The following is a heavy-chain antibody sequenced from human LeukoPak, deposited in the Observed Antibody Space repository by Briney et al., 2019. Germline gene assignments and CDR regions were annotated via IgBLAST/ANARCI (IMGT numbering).Heavy chain of an antibody. Sequence: SQTLSLTCTVSGGSISRGSYYWSWIRQPAGKGLEWIGRINTSGSTNYNPSLKSRVTISVDTSKNQFSLKLSSVTAADTAVYYCASIQSYYFGLDVWGQGTTVTVSS. J-gene: IGHJ6*02. V-gene: IGHV4-61*02. CDR2: INTSGST. D-gene: IGHD4-11*01. CDR1: GGSISRGSYY. CDR3: ASIQSYYFGLDV.